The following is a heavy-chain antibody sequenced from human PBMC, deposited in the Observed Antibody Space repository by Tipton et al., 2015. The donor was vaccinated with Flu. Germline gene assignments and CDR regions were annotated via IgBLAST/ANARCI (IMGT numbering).Heavy chain of an antibody. CDR1: GYTFTSYY. Sequence: QLVQSGAEVKKPGASVKVSCKASGYTFTSYYMHWVRQAPGQGLEWMGGIIPIFGTANYAQKFQGRVTITADESTSTAYMELSRLRSDDTAVYYCARVVGELTYYFDYWGQGTLVTVSS. J-gene: IGHJ4*02. CDR2: IIPIFGTA. CDR3: ARVVGELTYYFDY. D-gene: IGHD3-10*01. V-gene: IGHV1-69*13.